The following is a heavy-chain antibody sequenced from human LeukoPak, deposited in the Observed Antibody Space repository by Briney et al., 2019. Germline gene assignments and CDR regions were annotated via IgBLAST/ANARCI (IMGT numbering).Heavy chain of an antibody. CDR2: ISSNGGST. J-gene: IGHJ4*02. D-gene: IGHD6-19*01. Sequence: GGSLRLSCAASGFTFSTYAMHWVRQAPGKGLEYVSAISSNGGSTYFANSVKGRFTISRDNSKNTLYLQMGSLRAEDMAVYYCARGVSSGWYYFDYWGQGTLVTVSS. CDR3: ARGVSSGWYYFDY. V-gene: IGHV3-64*01. CDR1: GFTFSTYA.